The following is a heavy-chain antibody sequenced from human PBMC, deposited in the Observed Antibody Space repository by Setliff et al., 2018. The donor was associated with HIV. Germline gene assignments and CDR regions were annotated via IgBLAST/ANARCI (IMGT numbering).Heavy chain of an antibody. V-gene: IGHV4-59*01. CDR3: ARGYCTSTSCFLFDS. Sequence: PSETLSLTCSVSGGSLSSSYWSWIRQPPGKGLEWIGYIYYSGSTNYNPSLKSRVTISVDTSKNQFSLKLRSVTAADTAIYYCARGYCTSTSCFLFDSWGQGTLVTVPS. CDR2: IYYSGST. CDR1: GGSLSSSY. J-gene: IGHJ4*02. D-gene: IGHD2-2*01.